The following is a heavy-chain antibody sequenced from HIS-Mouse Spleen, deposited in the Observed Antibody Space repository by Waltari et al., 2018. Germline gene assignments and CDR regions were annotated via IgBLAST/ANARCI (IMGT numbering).Heavy chain of an antibody. CDR3: AREIPYSSSWYDWYFDL. V-gene: IGHV4-39*07. J-gene: IGHJ2*01. Sequence: QLQLQESGPGLVKPSETLSLTCTVSGCSLSSSSYYWGWIRQPPGKGLAWIGSIHYSGSTYYNPSLKSRVTISVDTSKNQFSLKLSSVTAADTAVYYCAREIPYSSSWYDWYFDLWGRGTLVTVSS. CDR1: GCSLSSSSYY. D-gene: IGHD6-13*01. CDR2: IHYSGST.